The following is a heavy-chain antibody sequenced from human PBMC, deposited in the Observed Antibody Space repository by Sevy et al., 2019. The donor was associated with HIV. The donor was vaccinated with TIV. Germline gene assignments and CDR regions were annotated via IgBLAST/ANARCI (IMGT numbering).Heavy chain of an antibody. Sequence: GGSLRLSCAASGFSFSDYCMTWIRQAPGKGLEWVSYISSGSRYTNYADSVKGRFAISRDNAENSLYLQMSSLRAEDTAVYYCARVRVVAADYYFDYWGQGTLVTVSS. J-gene: IGHJ4*02. D-gene: IGHD6-13*01. V-gene: IGHV3-11*06. CDR3: ARVRVVAADYYFDY. CDR1: GFSFSDYC. CDR2: ISSGSRYT.